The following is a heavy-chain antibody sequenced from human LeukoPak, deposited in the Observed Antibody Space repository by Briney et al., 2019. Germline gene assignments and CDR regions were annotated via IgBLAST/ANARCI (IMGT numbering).Heavy chain of an antibody. Sequence: GALRLSCAASGFTFSSYAMSWVRQAPGKGLEWVSAISGSGAGTYYADSVKGRFTISRDNSKNRLYLQMDSLRGEDTAVYYCAKDRSWHGLEYWGQGALVTASS. D-gene: IGHD3-16*02. V-gene: IGHV3-23*01. CDR3: AKDRSWHGLEY. CDR1: GFTFSSYA. J-gene: IGHJ4*02. CDR2: ISGSGAGT.